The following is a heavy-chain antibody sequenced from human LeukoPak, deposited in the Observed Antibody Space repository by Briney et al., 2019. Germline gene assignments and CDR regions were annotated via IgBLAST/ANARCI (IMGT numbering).Heavy chain of an antibody. CDR1: GYTFTSNY. V-gene: IGHV1-46*01. J-gene: IGHJ3*02. D-gene: IGHD3-10*01. CDR3: ARELIRALWFGELYAFDI. Sequence: GASVKVSCKAFGYTFTSNYMHWVRQAPGQGPEWMGVISPSGGSTTYAQKFQGRVTITADKSTSTAYMELSSLRSEDTAVYYCARELIRALWFGELYAFDIWGQGTMVTVSS. CDR2: ISPSGGST.